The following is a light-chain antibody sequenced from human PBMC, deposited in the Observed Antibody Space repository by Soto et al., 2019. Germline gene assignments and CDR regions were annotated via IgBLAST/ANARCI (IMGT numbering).Light chain of an antibody. Sequence: EIVLTQSPGTLSLSPGERATLSCRASQNFGNTFLAWYQQKPGQAPRLLIYGASSRATGIPGRFSGSGSETAFTLTISRLEPEDFAVYYCQQYGSSPYTFGQGTKLEIK. CDR1: QNFGNTF. CDR2: GAS. J-gene: IGKJ2*01. CDR3: QQYGSSPYT. V-gene: IGKV3-20*01.